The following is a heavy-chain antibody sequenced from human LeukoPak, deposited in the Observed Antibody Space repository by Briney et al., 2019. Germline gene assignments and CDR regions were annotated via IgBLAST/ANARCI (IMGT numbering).Heavy chain of an antibody. V-gene: IGHV4-34*01. Sequence: SETLSLTCAVSGGSFSGYYWSWIRQPPREGLEWIGEINHSGSTNYNPSLKSRVTISVDTSKNQFSLKLSSVTAADTAVYYCARGRQNDYWGQGTLVTVSS. CDR3: ARGRQNDY. J-gene: IGHJ4*02. CDR1: GGSFSGYY. CDR2: INHSGST.